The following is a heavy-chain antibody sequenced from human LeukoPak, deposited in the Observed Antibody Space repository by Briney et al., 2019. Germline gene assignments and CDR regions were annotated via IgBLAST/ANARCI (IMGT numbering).Heavy chain of an antibody. Sequence: GGSLRLSCAASGFTFSSYWMSWVRQAPGKGLEWVANIKQDGSEKYYVDSVKGRFTISRDNAKNSLYLQMNSLRAEDTAVYYCANWGHSDGGPVDYWGQGTLVTVSS. V-gene: IGHV3-7*03. D-gene: IGHD3-16*01. CDR2: IKQDGSEK. CDR3: ANWGHSDGGPVDY. J-gene: IGHJ4*02. CDR1: GFTFSSYW.